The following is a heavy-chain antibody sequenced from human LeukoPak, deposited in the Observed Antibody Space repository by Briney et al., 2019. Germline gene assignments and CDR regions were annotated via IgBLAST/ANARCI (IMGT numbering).Heavy chain of an antibody. J-gene: IGHJ6*03. Sequence: SETLSLTCTVSGYSISSGYYWGWIRQPPGKGLEWIGSIYHSGSTYYNPSLKSRVTISVDTSKNQFSLKLSSVTAADTAVYYCARTPAVAGTMGDYYYYYMDVWGKGTTVTVSS. CDR2: IYHSGST. CDR1: GYSISSGYY. CDR3: ARTPAVAGTMGDYYYYYMDV. V-gene: IGHV4-38-2*02. D-gene: IGHD6-19*01.